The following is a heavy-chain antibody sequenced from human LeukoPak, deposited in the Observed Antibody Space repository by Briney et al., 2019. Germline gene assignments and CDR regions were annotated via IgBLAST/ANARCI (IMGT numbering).Heavy chain of an antibody. V-gene: IGHV3-23*01. J-gene: IGHJ4*02. Sequence: GGSLRLSCAASGFTFSSYAMSWVRQAPGKGLEWVSAISGSGDATYYADSVKCRFTSSRDNSKNTLYLQMNSLRAEDAAVYYCATVFGYAGSGSADYWGQGALVTVSS. CDR3: ATVFGYAGSGSADY. D-gene: IGHD3-10*01. CDR2: ISGSGDAT. CDR1: GFTFSSYA.